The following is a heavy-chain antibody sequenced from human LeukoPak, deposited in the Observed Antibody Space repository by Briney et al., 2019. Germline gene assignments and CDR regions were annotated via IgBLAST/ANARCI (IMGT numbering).Heavy chain of an antibody. CDR2: IYYSGST. Sequence: PSETLSLTCTVSGGSISSSSYYWGWIRRPPGKGLVWIGSIYYSGSTYYNQSLKSRVTISVDTSKNQFSLKLSSVTAADTAVYYCARDSPVGGFDPWGQGTLVTVSS. CDR3: ARDSPVGGFDP. CDR1: GGSISSSSYY. D-gene: IGHD3-16*01. V-gene: IGHV4-39*02. J-gene: IGHJ5*02.